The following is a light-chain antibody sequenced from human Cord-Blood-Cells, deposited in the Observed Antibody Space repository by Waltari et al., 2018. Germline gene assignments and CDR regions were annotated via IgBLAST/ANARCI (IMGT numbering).Light chain of an antibody. CDR3: NPRNSYPYT. Sequence: IQLTQSPSSLSASVGDRVTITCRASQGISSYLAWYQQKPGKAPKLLIYAASTLQSGVPSRFRGLGSGTDCTLAISSLQSEDFATYYCNPRNSYPYTFGQGTKLGIK. J-gene: IGKJ2*01. V-gene: IGKV1-9*01. CDR1: QGISSY. CDR2: AAS.